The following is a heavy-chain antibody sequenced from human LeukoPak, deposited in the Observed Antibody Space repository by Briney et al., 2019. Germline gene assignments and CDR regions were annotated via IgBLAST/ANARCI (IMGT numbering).Heavy chain of an antibody. D-gene: IGHD2-15*01. Sequence: AGSLILSCAASGFTFSSYTMNRVRQAPGKGLEWVSSISGSSIYIYYADSAKGRFTISRDNAKNSLYLRMNSLRAEDTAVYYCARSGCGSGSCYGVFDYWGHGTLVPVSS. CDR1: GFTFSSYT. J-gene: IGHJ4*01. CDR2: ISGSSIYI. CDR3: ARSGCGSGSCYGVFDY. V-gene: IGHV3-21*04.